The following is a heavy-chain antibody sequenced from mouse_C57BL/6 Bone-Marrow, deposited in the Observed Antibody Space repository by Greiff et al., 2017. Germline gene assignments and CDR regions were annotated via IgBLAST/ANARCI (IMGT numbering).Heavy chain of an antibody. V-gene: IGHV10-1*01. CDR3: VRHSYGSSLYAMDY. J-gene: IGHJ4*01. CDR1: GFSFNTYA. CDR2: IRSKSNNYAT. Sequence: EVQLQQSGGGLVQPKGSLKLSCAASGFSFNTYAMNWVRQAPGKGLEWVARIRSKSNNYATYYADSVKDRFTISRDDSESMLYLQMNNLKTEDTAMYYCVRHSYGSSLYAMDYWGQGTSVTVSS. D-gene: IGHD1-1*01.